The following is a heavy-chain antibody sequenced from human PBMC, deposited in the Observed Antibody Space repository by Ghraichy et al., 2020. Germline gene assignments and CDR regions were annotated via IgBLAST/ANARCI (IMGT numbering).Heavy chain of an antibody. D-gene: IGHD6-19*01. CDR3: ARGRAVGSWHYYYYMDV. J-gene: IGHJ6*03. CDR1: GGTFSSYA. CDR2: IIPIFGTA. Sequence: SVKVSCKASGGTFSSYAISWVRQAPGQGLEWMGGIIPIFGTANYAQKFQGRVTITADESTSTAYMELSSLRSEDTAVYYCARGRAVGSWHYYYYMDVWGKGTTVTVSS. V-gene: IGHV1-69*13.